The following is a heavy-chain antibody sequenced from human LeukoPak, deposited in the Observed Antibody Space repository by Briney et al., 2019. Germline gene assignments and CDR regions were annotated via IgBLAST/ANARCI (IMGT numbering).Heavy chain of an antibody. CDR3: AQGEQQLVRMDY. J-gene: IGHJ4*02. Sequence: ASVKVSCKASGYTFTGYYMHWVRQAPGQGLEWLGWIDPNSGGTNYAQKFQGRVTMTRDTSISTAYMELSRLRSDDTAVYYCAQGEQQLVRMDYWGQGTLVTVSS. CDR1: GYTFTGYY. V-gene: IGHV1-2*02. D-gene: IGHD6-13*01. CDR2: IDPNSGGT.